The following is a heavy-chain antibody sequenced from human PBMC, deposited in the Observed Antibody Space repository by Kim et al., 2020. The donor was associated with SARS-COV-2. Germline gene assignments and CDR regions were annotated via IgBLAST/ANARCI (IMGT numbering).Heavy chain of an antibody. D-gene: IGHD3-10*01. Sequence: SVKVSCKASGFTFTSSAVQWVRQARGQRLEWIGWIVVGSGNTNYAQKFQERVTITRDMSTSTAYMELSSLRSEDTAVYYCAADYRGPRTLGGVYYYYYGMDVWGQGTTVTVSS. J-gene: IGHJ6*02. CDR3: AADYRGPRTLGGVYYYYYGMDV. CDR2: IVVGSGNT. V-gene: IGHV1-58*01. CDR1: GFTFTSSA.